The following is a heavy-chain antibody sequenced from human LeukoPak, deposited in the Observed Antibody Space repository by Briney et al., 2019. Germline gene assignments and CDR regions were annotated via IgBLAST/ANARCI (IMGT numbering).Heavy chain of an antibody. CDR1: GGTFSSYA. Sequence: ASVKVSCKASGGTFSSYAISWVRQAPGQGLEWMGIINPSGGSTSYAQKFQGRVTMTRDTSTSTVYMELSSLRSEDTAVYYCARAVDGWLHNNLFDYWGQGTLVTVSS. CDR2: INPSGGST. D-gene: IGHD5-24*01. J-gene: IGHJ4*02. V-gene: IGHV1-46*01. CDR3: ARAVDGWLHNNLFDY.